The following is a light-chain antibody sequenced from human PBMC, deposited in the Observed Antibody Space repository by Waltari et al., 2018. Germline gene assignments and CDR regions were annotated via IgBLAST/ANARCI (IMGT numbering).Light chain of an antibody. J-gene: IGKJ1*01. CDR3: LENYNYPWT. V-gene: IGKV1-6*01. CDR2: AAS. Sequence: AFQMTQSPSSLSASVGASVTITCRTNKGIGNDVGWYQQKPGKAPKLLIYAASSLQSGVPSRFSGSGSGTDFTLTISSLQPEDFATYYCLENYNYPWTFGQGTRVEIK. CDR1: KGIGND.